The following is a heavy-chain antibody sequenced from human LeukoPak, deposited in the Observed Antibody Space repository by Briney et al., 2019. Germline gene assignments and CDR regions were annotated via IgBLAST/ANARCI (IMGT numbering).Heavy chain of an antibody. D-gene: IGHD3-9*01. CDR2: ISAYNGNT. CDR3: ASHRFDYDIFDH. J-gene: IGHJ5*02. CDR1: GYTFTSYG. Sequence: ASVKVSCKASGYTFTSYGISWVRQAPGQGLEWMGWISAYNGNTNYAQKLQGRVTMTTDTSTSTAYMELRSLRSDDTAVYYCASHRFDYDIFDHWGQGTLVTVSS. V-gene: IGHV1-18*01.